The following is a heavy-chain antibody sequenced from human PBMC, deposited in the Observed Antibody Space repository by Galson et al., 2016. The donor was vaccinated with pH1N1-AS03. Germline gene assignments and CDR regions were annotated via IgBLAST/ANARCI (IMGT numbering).Heavy chain of an antibody. CDR2: VSHDGNT. J-gene: IGHJ4*02. CDR1: GGSITTDY. CDR3: ARMRVVAASDTGGYYYFDF. D-gene: IGHD5-12*01. V-gene: IGHV4-59*08. Sequence: ETLSLTCSVSGGSITTDYWNWIRQPPGKGLEWIGYVSHDGNTNYNPSLYSRVTMSVDTSKNQFSLKLNSVSAADTAVYYCARMRVVAASDTGGYYYFDFWGQGALVTVSS.